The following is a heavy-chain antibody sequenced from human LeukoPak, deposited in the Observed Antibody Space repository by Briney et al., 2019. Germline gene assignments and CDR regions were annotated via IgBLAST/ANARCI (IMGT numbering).Heavy chain of an antibody. CDR1: GDSVSSKSTA. J-gene: IGHJ1*01. V-gene: IGHV6-1*01. Sequence: SQTLSLTCAISGDSVSSKSTAWHWIRQSPSRGLEWLGRTYYRSKWYTGYAVSVKGRITINPDTSKNQFSLQLNSVTPEDTAVYYCARDDTHYDFWSGYYREAEYFQHWGQGTLVTVSS. CDR2: TYYRSKWYT. D-gene: IGHD3-3*01. CDR3: ARDDTHYDFWSGYYREAEYFQH.